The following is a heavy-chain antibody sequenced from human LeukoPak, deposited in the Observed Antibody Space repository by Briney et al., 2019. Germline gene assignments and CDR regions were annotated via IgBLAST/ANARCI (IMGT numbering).Heavy chain of an antibody. CDR1: GGTFSSYA. V-gene: IGHV1-69*13. CDR3: ARSGVGATNHDY. CDR2: IIPIFGTA. D-gene: IGHD1-26*01. J-gene: IGHJ4*02. Sequence: ASVKVSCKASGGTFSSYAISWVRQAPGQGLEWMGGIIPIFGTANYAQKFQGRVTITADESTSTAYMELSSLGSEDTAVYYCARSGVGATNHDYWGQGTLVTVSS.